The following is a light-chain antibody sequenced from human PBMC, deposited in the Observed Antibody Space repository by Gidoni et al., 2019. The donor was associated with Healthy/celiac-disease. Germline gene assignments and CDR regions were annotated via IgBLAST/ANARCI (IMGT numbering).Light chain of an antibody. CDR3: MQALQTPPT. CDR2: LGS. CDR1: QSLLHSNGYNY. V-gene: IGKV2-28*01. J-gene: IGKJ2*01. Sequence: DIVMTQSPLSLPVTPGEPDSISCRSSQSLLHSNGYNYLDWYLQKPGQSPQLLIYLGSNRASGVPDRFSGSGSGTDFTLKISRVEAEDVGVYYCMQALQTPPTFGQGTKLEIK.